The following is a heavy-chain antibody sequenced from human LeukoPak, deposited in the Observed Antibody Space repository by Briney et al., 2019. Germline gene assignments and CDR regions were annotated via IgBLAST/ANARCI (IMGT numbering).Heavy chain of an antibody. J-gene: IGHJ6*02. CDR1: GFTVSSNS. Sequence: GGSLRLSCAASGFTVSSNSMSWVRQAPGKGLEWVSVVYSGGTTYYADSVKGRFTISRDNSKNTLYLQMNSLRAEDTAVYYCARLHVLSSWYRNYYGMDVWGQGTTVTVSS. D-gene: IGHD6-13*01. CDR3: ARLHVLSSWYRNYYGMDV. CDR2: VYSGGTT. V-gene: IGHV3-53*01.